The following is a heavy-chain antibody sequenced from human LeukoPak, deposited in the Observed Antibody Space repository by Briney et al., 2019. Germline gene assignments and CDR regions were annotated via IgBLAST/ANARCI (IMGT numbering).Heavy chain of an antibody. J-gene: IGHJ4*02. CDR2: IYYSGTP. CDR3: ARESDWLLDY. V-gene: IGHV4-59*01. D-gene: IGHD3-9*01. Sequence: PSETLSLTCTVSGGSMSNYYWSWIRQPPGKGLEWLASIYYSGTPTYNPSLKSRATISVDTSKNQFSLKVRSVTAADTAMYYCARESDWLLDYWGQGALVTVSS. CDR1: GGSMSNYY.